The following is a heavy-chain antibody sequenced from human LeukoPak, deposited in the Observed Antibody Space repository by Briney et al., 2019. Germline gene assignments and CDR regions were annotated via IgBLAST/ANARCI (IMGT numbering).Heavy chain of an antibody. V-gene: IGHV4-34*01. CDR1: GGSFSNYY. D-gene: IGHD5-24*01. CDR2: INHSGST. CDR3: ARGEMATIEDAFDI. Sequence: SETLSLTCAVFGGSFSNYYWSWIRQPPGKGLEWIGEINHSGSTRYNPSLKSRVIISVDTSKNQFSLKLSSVTAADTAVYYCARGEMATIEDAFDIWGQGTMVTVSS. J-gene: IGHJ3*02.